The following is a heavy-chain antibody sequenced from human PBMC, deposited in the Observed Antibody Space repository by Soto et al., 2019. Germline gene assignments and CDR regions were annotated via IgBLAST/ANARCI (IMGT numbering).Heavy chain of an antibody. V-gene: IGHV1-69*13. Sequence: ASVKVSCKASGGTFSSYAIGWVRQAPGQGLEWMGGIIPIFGTANYAQKFQGRVTITADESTSTAYMELSSLRSGDTAVYYCARDSRTGTTRVAFDIWGQGTMVTVSS. D-gene: IGHD1-7*01. J-gene: IGHJ3*02. CDR1: GGTFSSYA. CDR2: IIPIFGTA. CDR3: ARDSRTGTTRVAFDI.